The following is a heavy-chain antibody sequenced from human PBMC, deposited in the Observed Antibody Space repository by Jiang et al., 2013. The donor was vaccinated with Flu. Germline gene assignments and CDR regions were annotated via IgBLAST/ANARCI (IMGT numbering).Heavy chain of an antibody. Sequence: QLVESGAEVKKPGASVEVSCKASGYTFTGSYIHWVRQAPGQGLEWMGWINGDNDGTKYAQNFQGRVTMTRDRSISTAYMELSRLRSDDTAVYYCATNRPGSSFDYWGQGSLVTVSS. CDR1: GYTFTGSY. V-gene: IGHV1-2*02. CDR3: ATNRPGSSFDY. D-gene: IGHD1-26*01. CDR2: INGDNDGT. J-gene: IGHJ4*02.